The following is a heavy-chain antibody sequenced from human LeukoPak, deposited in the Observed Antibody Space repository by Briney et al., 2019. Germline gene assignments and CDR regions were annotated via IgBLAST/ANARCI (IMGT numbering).Heavy chain of an antibody. J-gene: IGHJ4*02. CDR1: GFTVSSNY. CDR3: TTEARGN. Sequence: GGSLRLSCAASGFTVSSNYMSWVRQAPGKGLEWVSVIYSGGSTYNADSVKGRFTISRDNSKNTLLLQMNSLKTEDTAVYYCTTEARGNWGQGTLVTVSS. D-gene: IGHD3-10*01. CDR2: IYSGGST. V-gene: IGHV3-53*01.